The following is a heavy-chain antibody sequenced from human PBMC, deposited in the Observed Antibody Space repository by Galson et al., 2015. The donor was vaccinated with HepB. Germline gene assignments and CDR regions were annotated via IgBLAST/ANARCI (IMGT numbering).Heavy chain of an antibody. J-gene: IGHJ4*02. V-gene: IGHV3-69-1*01. CDR2: ISSSSTI. CDR3: ARDLYAAMVTNPIDS. Sequence: SLRLSCAASGFTFSSYAMSWVRQAPGKGLEWVSSISSSSTIYYADSVKGRFTISRDNAKNSLYLQMNSLRAEDTAVYYCARDLYAAMVTNPIDSWGQGTLVTVSS. D-gene: IGHD5-18*01. CDR1: GFTFSSYA.